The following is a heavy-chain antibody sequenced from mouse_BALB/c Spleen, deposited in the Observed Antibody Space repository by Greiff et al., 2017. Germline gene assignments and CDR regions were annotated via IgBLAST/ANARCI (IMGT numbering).Heavy chain of an antibody. CDR2: ISSGGGNT. Sequence: EVQLVESGGGLVKPGGSLKLSCAASGFTFSSYTMSWVRQTPEKRLEWVATISSGGGNTYYPDSVKGRFTISRDNAKNNLYLQMSSLRSEDTALYYCARYNRYGNAMDYWGQGTSVTVSS. D-gene: IGHD2-10*02. J-gene: IGHJ4*01. CDR1: GFTFSSYT. CDR3: ARYNRYGNAMDY. V-gene: IGHV5-9*03.